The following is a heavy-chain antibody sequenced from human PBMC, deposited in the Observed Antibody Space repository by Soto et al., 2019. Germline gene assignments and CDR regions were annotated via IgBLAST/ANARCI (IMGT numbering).Heavy chain of an antibody. D-gene: IGHD3-3*01. CDR1: GYTFTGYY. Sequence: ASVKVSCKASGYTFTGYYMHWVRQAPGQGLEWMGWINPNSGGTNYAQKFQGWVTMTRDTSISTAYMELSRLRSDDTAVYYCASSYYDFWSGYYTRTRPPHGVYYYYGMDVWGQGTTVTVSS. CDR3: ASSYYDFWSGYYTRTRPPHGVYYYYGMDV. V-gene: IGHV1-2*04. J-gene: IGHJ6*02. CDR2: INPNSGGT.